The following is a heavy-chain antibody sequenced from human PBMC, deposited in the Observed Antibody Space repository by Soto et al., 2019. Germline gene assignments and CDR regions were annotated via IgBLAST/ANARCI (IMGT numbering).Heavy chain of an antibody. J-gene: IGHJ5*02. Sequence: GASVKVSCKASGYTFTSYYMHWVRQAPGHGLEWMGIINPSGGSTSYAQKFQGRVSMTRDTSTSTAYMELSSLRSEDTAVYYCARVARPVTTTPCWFDPWGQGTLVTVSS. CDR2: INPSGGST. D-gene: IGHD4-17*01. CDR1: GYTFTSYY. CDR3: ARVARPVTTTPCWFDP. V-gene: IGHV1-46*01.